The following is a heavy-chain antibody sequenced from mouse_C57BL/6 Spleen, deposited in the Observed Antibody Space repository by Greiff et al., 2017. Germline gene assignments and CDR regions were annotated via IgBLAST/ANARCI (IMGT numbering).Heavy chain of an antibody. V-gene: IGHV6-3*01. Sequence: EVKVEASGGGLVQPGGSMKLSCVASGFTFSNYWMNWVRQSPEKGLEWVAQIRLKSDNYATHYAESVKGRFTISRDDSKSSVYLQMNNLRAEDTGIYYCTRNSYYAMDYWVQGTSVTVSS. D-gene: IGHD2-1*01. CDR3: TRNSYYAMDY. CDR1: GFTFSNYW. CDR2: IRLKSDNYAT. J-gene: IGHJ4*01.